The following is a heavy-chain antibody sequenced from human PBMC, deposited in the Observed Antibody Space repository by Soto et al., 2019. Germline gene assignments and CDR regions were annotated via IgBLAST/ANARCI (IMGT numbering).Heavy chain of an antibody. CDR3: ARDALTMTTVTSDPYWYFDL. Sequence: GGSLRLSCAASGFTFSSYWMSWVRQAPGKGLEWVANIKQDGSEKYYVDSVKGRFTISRDKAKNSLYLQMNSLRAEDTAVYYCARDALTMTTVTSDPYWYFDLWGRGTLVTVSS. V-gene: IGHV3-7*01. J-gene: IGHJ2*01. D-gene: IGHD4-17*01. CDR2: IKQDGSEK. CDR1: GFTFSSYW.